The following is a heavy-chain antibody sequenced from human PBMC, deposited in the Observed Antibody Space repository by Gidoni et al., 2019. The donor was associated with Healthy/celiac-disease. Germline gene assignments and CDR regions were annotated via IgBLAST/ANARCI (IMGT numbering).Heavy chain of an antibody. Sequence: QVQLPESGPGLVMPSWTLSLTCAVSGGSISSSNCWSWVRQPPGKGLGWIGEIYHSGSTNYNPSLKSRVTISVDKSKNQFSLKLSSVTAADTAVYYCARRARDLRDYYYYYYGMDVWGQGTTVTVSS. CDR3: ARRARDLRDYYYYYYGMDV. J-gene: IGHJ6*02. CDR1: GGSISSSNC. V-gene: IGHV4-4*02. CDR2: IYHSGST.